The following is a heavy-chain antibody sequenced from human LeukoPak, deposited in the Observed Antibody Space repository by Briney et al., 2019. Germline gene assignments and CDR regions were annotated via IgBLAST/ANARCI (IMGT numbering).Heavy chain of an antibody. D-gene: IGHD3-22*01. CDR3: ARDPGQYYDTSDNWFDP. Sequence: PGGSLRLSCAASGFTFSSYWMSWVRQAPGKGLEWVANIKQDGSEKYYVDSVKGRFTISRDNAKNSLYLQMNSLRAEDTAVYYCARDPGQYYDTSDNWFDPWGQGTLVTVSS. CDR1: GFTFSSYW. J-gene: IGHJ5*02. V-gene: IGHV3-7*01. CDR2: IKQDGSEK.